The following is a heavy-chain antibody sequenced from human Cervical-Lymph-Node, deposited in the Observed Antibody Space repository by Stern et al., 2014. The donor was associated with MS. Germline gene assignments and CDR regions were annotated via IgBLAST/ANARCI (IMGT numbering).Heavy chain of an antibody. Sequence: QVTLRESGPALVKPTQTLTLTCTFSGFSLSTSGMRVSWIRQPPGKALEWLERIDWDDENFYSTSTKDKHNIAKEHSKNQEVLKMTNMDLLDTATYYCARVSWSKIDFWGQGTLVTVSS. CDR2: IDWDDEN. CDR1: GFSLSTSGMR. V-gene: IGHV2-70*04. CDR3: ARVSWSKIDF. J-gene: IGHJ4*02. D-gene: IGHD3-3*01.